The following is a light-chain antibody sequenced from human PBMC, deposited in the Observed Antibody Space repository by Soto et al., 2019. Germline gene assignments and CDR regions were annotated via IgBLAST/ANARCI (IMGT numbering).Light chain of an antibody. CDR3: QQYDNFTRP. J-gene: IGKJ1*01. CDR1: QSIIRW. V-gene: IGKV1-5*03. CDR2: RAS. Sequence: DIQMTQSPSTLSASVGDRITITCRASQSIIRWLAWYQQKPGKAPKLLMYRASTLESGVPSRLSGSGSGTEFTLTISSLQPDDFATYHCQQYDNFTRPFGQGTKVDIX.